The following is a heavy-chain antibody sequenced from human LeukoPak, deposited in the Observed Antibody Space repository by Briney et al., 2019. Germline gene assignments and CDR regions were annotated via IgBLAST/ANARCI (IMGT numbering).Heavy chain of an antibody. J-gene: IGHJ5*02. V-gene: IGHV5-51*01. Sequence: GESLKISCKGSGYSFTSYWIGWVRQMPGKGLEWMGIIYPGDSDTRYSPSFQGQVTISADKSISTAYLQWSSLKASDTAMYYCARHGRLGAAAAPRWFDPWGQGTLVTVSS. D-gene: IGHD6-13*01. CDR3: ARHGRLGAAAAPRWFDP. CDR1: GYSFTSYW. CDR2: IYPGDSDT.